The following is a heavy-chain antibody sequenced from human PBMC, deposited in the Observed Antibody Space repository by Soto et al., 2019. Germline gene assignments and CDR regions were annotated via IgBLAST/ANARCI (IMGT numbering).Heavy chain of an antibody. CDR1: GFTFSSYE. Sequence: VGSLRLSCAASGFTFSSYEMNWVRQAPGKGLEWVSYISSSGSTIYYADSVKGRFTISRDNAKNSLYLQMNSLRAEDTAVYYCARIVGAALDDYWGQGTLVTVSS. J-gene: IGHJ4*02. CDR2: ISSSGSTI. D-gene: IGHD1-26*01. V-gene: IGHV3-48*03. CDR3: ARIVGAALDDY.